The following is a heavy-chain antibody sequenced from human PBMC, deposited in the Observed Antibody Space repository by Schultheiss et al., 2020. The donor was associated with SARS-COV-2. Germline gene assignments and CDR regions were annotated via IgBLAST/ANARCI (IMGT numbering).Heavy chain of an antibody. D-gene: IGHD2-15*01. CDR1: GGSISSYY. J-gene: IGHJ5*02. CDR3: ARGLGVAWFDP. CDR2: IYYSGST. V-gene: IGHV4-59*12. Sequence: SETLSLTCTVSGGSISSYYWSWIRQPPGKGLEWIGYIYYSGSTNYNPSLKSRVTISVDTSKNQFSLKLSSVTAADTAVYYCARGLGVAWFDPWGQGTLVTVSS.